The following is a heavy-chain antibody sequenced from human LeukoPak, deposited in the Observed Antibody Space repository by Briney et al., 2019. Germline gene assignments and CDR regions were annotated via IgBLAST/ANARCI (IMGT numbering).Heavy chain of an antibody. V-gene: IGHV1-69*04. D-gene: IGHD6-19*01. CDR3: ARVAVEGYNWFDP. CDR2: IIPILGIA. J-gene: IGHJ5*02. Sequence: SVKVSCKASGGTFSSYAIIWVRQAPGQGLEWMGRIIPILGIANYAQKFQGRVTITADKSTSTAYMELSSLRSEDTAVYYCARVAVEGYNWFDPWGQGTLVTVSS. CDR1: GGTFSSYA.